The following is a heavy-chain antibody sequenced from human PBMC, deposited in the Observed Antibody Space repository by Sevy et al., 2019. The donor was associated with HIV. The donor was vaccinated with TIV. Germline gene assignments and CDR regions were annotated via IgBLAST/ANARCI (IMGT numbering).Heavy chain of an antibody. V-gene: IGHV3-30*02. Sequence: GGSLRLSCAASGFSLTTSDMHWVRQAPGKGLEWVAYVRNDGSNKYYADSVRDRFTISRDSPKNTLYLQMISLGDEDTAIYYCARGRKTTEEWLEELDYYYGLDVWGQGTTVTVSS. D-gene: IGHD2-8*01. CDR3: ARGRKTTEEWLEELDYYYGLDV. CDR2: VRNDGSNK. J-gene: IGHJ6*02. CDR1: GFSLTTSD.